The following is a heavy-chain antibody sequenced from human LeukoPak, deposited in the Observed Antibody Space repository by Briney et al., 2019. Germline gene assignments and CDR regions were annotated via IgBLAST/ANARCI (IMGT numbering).Heavy chain of an antibody. J-gene: IGHJ4*02. V-gene: IGHV4-39*02. CDR1: GGSISSSSYY. Sequence: SETLSLTCTVSGGSISSSSYYWGWIRQPPGKGLEWFGSIYYSGSTYYNPSLKCRVTITVDTSKTKFSLKLSFVTAIDTAMYYCARDEKRNYYDSGGDYKYWGQGTLVTVSS. D-gene: IGHD3-22*01. CDR3: ARDEKRNYYDSGGDYKY. CDR2: IYYSGST.